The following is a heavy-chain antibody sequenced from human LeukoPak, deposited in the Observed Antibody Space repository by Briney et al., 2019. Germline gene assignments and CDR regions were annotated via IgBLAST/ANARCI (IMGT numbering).Heavy chain of an antibody. Sequence: GGSLRLSCAASGITVSSNYMSWVRQAPGKGLEWVSVIYSGGSTYYADSVKGRFTISRDNSKNTLYLQMNSLRAEDTAVYYCARAAVTTRWFDPWGQGTLVTVSS. V-gene: IGHV3-53*01. CDR3: ARAAVTTRWFDP. CDR2: IYSGGST. J-gene: IGHJ5*02. CDR1: GITVSSNY. D-gene: IGHD4-17*01.